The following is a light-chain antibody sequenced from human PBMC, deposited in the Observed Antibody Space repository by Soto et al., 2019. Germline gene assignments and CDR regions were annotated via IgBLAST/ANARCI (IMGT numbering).Light chain of an antibody. CDR3: SSYAGRNEPVV. V-gene: IGLV2-8*01. CDR1: SGDVGAYNS. Sequence: QSALTQPPSASGSPGQSVTISCTGTSGDVGAYNSVSWYQQHPGKAPKLMIYGVSTRPSGVPDRFSGSKSGNTASLTVSGLQAEDEADYYCSSYAGRNEPVVFGGGTKLTVL. CDR2: GVS. J-gene: IGLJ2*01.